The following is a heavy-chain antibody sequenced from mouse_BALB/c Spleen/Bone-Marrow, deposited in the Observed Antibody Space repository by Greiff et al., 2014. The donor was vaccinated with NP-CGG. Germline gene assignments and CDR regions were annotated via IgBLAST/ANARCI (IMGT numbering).Heavy chain of an antibody. Sequence: EVKLVESGPGLMKPSQSLSLTCSVTGFSITSGYYWNWIRQFPGHTLEWMGYITFDGSYDYNPSLKNRISITRDTSNNQFFLKLNSVTAEDTASYYCARALGSYVWYFGVWGAGTTVTVSS. D-gene: IGHD1-1*02. CDR3: ARALGSYVWYFGV. V-gene: IGHV3-6*02. J-gene: IGHJ1*01. CDR2: ITFDGSY. CDR1: GFSITSGYY.